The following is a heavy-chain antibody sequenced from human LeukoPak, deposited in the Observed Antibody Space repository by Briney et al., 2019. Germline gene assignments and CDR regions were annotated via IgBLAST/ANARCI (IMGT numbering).Heavy chain of an antibody. CDR3: ARRGSGSYYLSASRPLDY. D-gene: IGHD3-10*01. CDR1: GGSFSGYY. Sequence: SETLSLTCAVYGGSFSGYYWSWIRQPPGKGLEWIGEINHSGSTNYNPSLKSRVTISVDTSKNQFSLKLSSVTAADTAVYYCARRGSGSYYLSASRPLDYWGQGTLVTVSS. CDR2: INHSGST. V-gene: IGHV4-34*01. J-gene: IGHJ4*02.